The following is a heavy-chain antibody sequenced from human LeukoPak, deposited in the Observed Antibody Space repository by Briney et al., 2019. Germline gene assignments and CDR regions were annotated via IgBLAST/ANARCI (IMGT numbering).Heavy chain of an antibody. CDR1: GYTFTGYY. CDR3: ARDEVPLLATVYYYYMDV. J-gene: IGHJ6*03. CDR2: INPNSGGT. D-gene: IGHD5-12*01. Sequence: ASVTVSCKASGYTFTGYYMHWVRQAPGQGLEWMGWINPNSGGTNYAQKFQGRVTITRDTSISTAYMELSRLRSDDTAVYYCARDEVPLLATVYYYYMDVWGKGTTVTVSS. V-gene: IGHV1-2*02.